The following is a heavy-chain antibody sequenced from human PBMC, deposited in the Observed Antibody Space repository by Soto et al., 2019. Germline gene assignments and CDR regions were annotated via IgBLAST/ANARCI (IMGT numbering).Heavy chain of an antibody. CDR2: ISYDGSDK. CDR3: GAGQYFSDY. J-gene: IGHJ4*02. Sequence: QVQLVESGGGVVQPGRSLRLSCAASGFTFSSYGMHWVRQAPGKGLEWVALISYDGSDKYYADSVKVRFTISRDNAKNTQYLQMNSLRVEDTAVYYCGAGQYFSDYWGQGTLVTVSS. D-gene: IGHD6-13*01. V-gene: IGHV3-30*03. CDR1: GFTFSSYG.